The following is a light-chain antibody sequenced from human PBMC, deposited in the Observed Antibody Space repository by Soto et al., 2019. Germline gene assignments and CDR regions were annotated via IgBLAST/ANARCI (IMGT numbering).Light chain of an antibody. CDR2: EAS. CDR1: QTISSW. J-gene: IGKJ1*01. Sequence: DIQMTQSPSTRFASVGDRVTITCRASQTISSWLAWYQQKPGKAPKLLIYEASTLKSGVPSRFSGSGSGTEFTLTISSLQPDDFATYYCQHYYSYSEAFGQGTKVDIK. V-gene: IGKV1-5*03. CDR3: QHYYSYSEA.